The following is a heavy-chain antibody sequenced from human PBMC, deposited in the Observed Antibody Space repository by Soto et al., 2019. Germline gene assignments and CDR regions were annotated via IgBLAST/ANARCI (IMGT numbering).Heavy chain of an antibody. Sequence: QVQLQESGPGLVKPSETLSLTCTVSGGDISTYYWTLIRQPDGKGLEWIGRIYSSGSTKYNPSLNSRVTMSLDTSKNQFSLRLSSVTAADTAVYYCARGQRFSDWFDPWGQGTLVTVSS. D-gene: IGHD3-3*01. V-gene: IGHV4-4*07. CDR3: ARGQRFSDWFDP. CDR2: IYSSGST. CDR1: GGDISTYY. J-gene: IGHJ5*02.